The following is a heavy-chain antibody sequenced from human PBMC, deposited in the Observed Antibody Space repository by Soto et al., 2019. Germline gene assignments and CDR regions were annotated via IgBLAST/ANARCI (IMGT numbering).Heavy chain of an antibody. V-gene: IGHV1-2*02. CDR3: ARDPGPYGDYSY. D-gene: IGHD4-17*01. Sequence: GASVKVSCKASGYTFTSYGISWVRQAPGQGLEWMGWINPNNGGTNYVQKLQDRVTMTRDTSITTAYMELSGLRSDDTAVYYCARDPGPYGDYSYWGQGTLVTVS. J-gene: IGHJ4*02. CDR2: INPNNGGT. CDR1: GYTFTSYG.